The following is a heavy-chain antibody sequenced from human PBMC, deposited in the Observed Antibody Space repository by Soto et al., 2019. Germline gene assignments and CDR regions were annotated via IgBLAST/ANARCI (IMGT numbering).Heavy chain of an antibody. CDR3: ARDDEYSGNGMDV. Sequence: QVQLVESGGGVVQPGRSLRLSCAASGFTFSNDGMHWVRQAQGKGLEWVAVILNDGSNRYHADSVKDRFTISRDNSKNMLYLQMNSLRAEDTAVYYCARDDEYSGNGMDVWGQGTTVTVS. J-gene: IGHJ6*02. D-gene: IGHD3-10*01. CDR2: ILNDGSNR. V-gene: IGHV3-33*01. CDR1: GFTFSNDG.